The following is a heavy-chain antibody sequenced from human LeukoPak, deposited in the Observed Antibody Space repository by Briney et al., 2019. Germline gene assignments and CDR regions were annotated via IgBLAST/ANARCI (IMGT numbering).Heavy chain of an antibody. CDR3: AIQWASGWYRVGYFDY. CDR2: ISAYNGNT. D-gene: IGHD6-19*01. CDR1: GYTFTSYG. Sequence: ASVKVSCKASGYTFTSYGISWVRQAPGQGLEWMGRISAYNGNTNYAQKLQGRVTMTTDTSTSTAYMELRSLRSDDTAVYYCAIQWASGWYRVGYFDYWGQGTLVTVSS. J-gene: IGHJ4*02. V-gene: IGHV1-18*01.